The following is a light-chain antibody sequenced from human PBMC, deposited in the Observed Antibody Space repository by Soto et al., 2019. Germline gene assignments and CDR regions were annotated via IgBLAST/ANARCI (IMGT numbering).Light chain of an antibody. Sequence: IQMTQSPSSLSASIGDRVTLTCRASQDIRSELSWYQQKSGRAPKRLIYAASTLHGGVPSRFSGSGFGTDFTLTINRLQPEDFATYYCLQDNDSPRTFGPGTTLEIK. J-gene: IGKJ3*01. CDR3: LQDNDSPRT. V-gene: IGKV1-6*01. CDR2: AAS. CDR1: QDIRSE.